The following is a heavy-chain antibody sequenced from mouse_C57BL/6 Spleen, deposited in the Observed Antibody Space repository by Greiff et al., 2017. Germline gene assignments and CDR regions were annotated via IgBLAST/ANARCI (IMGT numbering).Heavy chain of an antibody. CDR3: ARKRLYYGKGDAMDY. CDR2: IYPGDGDT. D-gene: IGHD2-1*01. Sequence: QVQLKQSGAELVKPGASVKISCKASGYAFSSYWMNWVKQRPGKGLEWIGQIYPGDGDTNYNGKFKGKDTLTADKSSSTAYMQLSSLTSEDSAVYFCARKRLYYGKGDAMDYWGQGTSVTVSA. CDR1: GYAFSSYW. V-gene: IGHV1-80*01. J-gene: IGHJ4*01.